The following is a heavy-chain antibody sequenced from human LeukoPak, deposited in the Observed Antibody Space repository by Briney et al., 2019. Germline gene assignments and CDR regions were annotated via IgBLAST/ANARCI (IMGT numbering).Heavy chain of an antibody. CDR1: GYTLTELS. CDR3: ATVGLRIVLMVYAIGDMAFDI. D-gene: IGHD2-8*01. Sequence: ASVKVSCKVSGYTLTELSMHWVRQAPGKGLEWMGRVDPEDGETIYAEKFQGRVTITADTSTDTAYMELSSLRSEDTAVYYCATVGLRIVLMVYAIGDMAFDIWGQGTMVTVSS. CDR2: VDPEDGET. J-gene: IGHJ3*02. V-gene: IGHV1-24*01.